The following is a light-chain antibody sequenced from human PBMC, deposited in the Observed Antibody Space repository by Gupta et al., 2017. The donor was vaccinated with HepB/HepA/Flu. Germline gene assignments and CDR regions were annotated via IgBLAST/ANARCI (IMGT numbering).Light chain of an antibody. J-gene: IGKJ1*01. V-gene: IGKV6-21*01. CDR3: QQKNNLPWT. CDR2: DAS. Sequence: EIVLTQSPYFQSVSPKEKVTITCRASQSIGYALHWYQQKPEQPPKLLINDASQSFSGVPSRFSGSGYGTDFNLTIKSLEAEDAAMYYCQQKNNLPWTFGQGTKVEIK. CDR1: QSIGYA.